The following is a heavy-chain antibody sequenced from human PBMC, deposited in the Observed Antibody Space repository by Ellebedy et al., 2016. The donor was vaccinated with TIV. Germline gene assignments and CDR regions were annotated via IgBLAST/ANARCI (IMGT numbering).Heavy chain of an antibody. Sequence: MPSETLSLTCTVSGASIRGSYWSWIRQSPGMRMEWLAYIYDSGTTNFNPSLSNRLTISRDTSRNQVSLRLNSVTAAGTAVYYCARGGGSYDILTGQQPYYFDYWGQGTLVTVSS. CDR1: GASIRGSY. D-gene: IGHD3-9*01. V-gene: IGHV4-59*08. CDR3: ARGGGSYDILTGQQPYYFDY. J-gene: IGHJ4*02. CDR2: IYDSGTT.